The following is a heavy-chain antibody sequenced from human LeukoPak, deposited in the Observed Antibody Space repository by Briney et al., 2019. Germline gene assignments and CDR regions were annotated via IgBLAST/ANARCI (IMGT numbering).Heavy chain of an antibody. V-gene: IGHV1-18*01. D-gene: IGHD3-16*02. J-gene: IGHJ4*02. CDR3: ARDWGLRLGELSLNY. CDR2: ISAYSGDT. Sequence: ASVKVSCKASGYTFTSYGISWVRQAPGQGLEWMGWISAYSGDTNYAQKLQGRVTMTTDTYTSTAYMELRSLRSDDTAVYYCARDWGLRLGELSLNYWGQGTLVTVSS. CDR1: GYTFTSYG.